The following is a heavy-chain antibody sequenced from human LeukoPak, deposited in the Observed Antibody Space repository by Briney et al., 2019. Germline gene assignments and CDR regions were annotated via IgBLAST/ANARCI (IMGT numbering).Heavy chain of an antibody. V-gene: IGHV1-69*01. D-gene: IGHD4-17*01. CDR3: ARARTALTVTSYYYYGMDV. Sequence: GRSLRLSCAASGFTFSSYAISWVRQAPGQGLEWMGGIIPIFGTANYAQKFQGRVTITADESTSTAYMELSSLRSEDTAVYYCARARTALTVTSYYYYGMDVWGQGTTVTVSS. CDR1: GFTFSSYA. CDR2: IIPIFGTA. J-gene: IGHJ6*02.